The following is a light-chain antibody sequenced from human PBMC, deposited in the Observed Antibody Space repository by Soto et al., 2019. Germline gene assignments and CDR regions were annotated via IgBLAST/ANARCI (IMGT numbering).Light chain of an antibody. V-gene: IGLV2-14*01. CDR3: CSYTASDLGV. Sequence: QSALTQPASVSGSPGQSITISCTGTSSDVGGYNYVSWYQQHPGKAPKLMIYEVSNRPSGVSNRFSGSKSGNTASLTISGLQADDEADYFCCSYTASDLGVFGGGTKVTVL. CDR1: SSDVGGYNY. CDR2: EVS. J-gene: IGLJ3*02.